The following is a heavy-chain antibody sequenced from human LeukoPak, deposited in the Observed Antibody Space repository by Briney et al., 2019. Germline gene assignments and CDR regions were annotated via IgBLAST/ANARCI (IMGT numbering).Heavy chain of an antibody. D-gene: IGHD3-16*01. CDR2: IYYSGST. J-gene: IGHJ5*02. CDR3: ARARGGPNWFDP. CDR1: GGSISSYY. V-gene: IGHV4-59*12. Sequence: SETLSLTCTVSGGSISSYYWSCIRQPPGKGLEWIGYIYYSGSTYYNPYLKSRVTISVDTSKNQFSLKLSSVTAADTAVYYCARARGGPNWFDPWGQGTLVTVSS.